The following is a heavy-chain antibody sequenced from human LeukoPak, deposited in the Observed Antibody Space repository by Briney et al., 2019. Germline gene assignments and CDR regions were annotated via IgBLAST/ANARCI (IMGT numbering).Heavy chain of an antibody. D-gene: IGHD3-16*01. J-gene: IGHJ4*02. Sequence: GAPVKVSCKASGYTFTDRYIHWVRQAPGQGLEWMGWINPDSGGTYYTQKFQGRITMTRDTSISTVYMELTRLTSDDTAVYYCARENIIGGIVDGEDYWGQGTLVTVSS. CDR2: INPDSGGT. CDR1: GYTFTDRY. V-gene: IGHV1-2*02. CDR3: ARENIIGGIVDGEDY.